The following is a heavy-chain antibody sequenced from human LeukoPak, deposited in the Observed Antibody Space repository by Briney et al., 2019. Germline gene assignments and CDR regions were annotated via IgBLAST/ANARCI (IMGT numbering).Heavy chain of an antibody. CDR1: GGSISSHY. CDR2: IYYSGST. D-gene: IGHD4-17*01. V-gene: IGHV4-59*11. J-gene: IGHJ5*02. CDR3: ARGGTTVTPGLLWFDP. Sequence: SETLSLTCSVSGGSISSHYWSWIRQPPGKGLEWIGYIYYSGSTKYNPSLKSRVTISVDTSKNQFTLKLSSVTAADTAVYYCARGGTTVTPGLLWFDPWGQGTLVTVSS.